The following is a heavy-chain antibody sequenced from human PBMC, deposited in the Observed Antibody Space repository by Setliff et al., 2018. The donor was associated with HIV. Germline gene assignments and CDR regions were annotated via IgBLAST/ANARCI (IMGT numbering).Heavy chain of an antibody. J-gene: IGHJ5*02. Sequence: SETLSLTCTVSGGSISSSSYYWNWFRQYPGKGLEWIGYIHYTGTTNQNPSLRSLITIPLDTSKNQFSLKLTSVTAADTAVYYCAGAPYVSGSFGWFDPWGQGTLVTVSS. CDR1: GGSISSSSYY. D-gene: IGHD3-10*01. CDR3: AGAPYVSGSFGWFDP. V-gene: IGHV4-31*01. CDR2: IHYTGTT.